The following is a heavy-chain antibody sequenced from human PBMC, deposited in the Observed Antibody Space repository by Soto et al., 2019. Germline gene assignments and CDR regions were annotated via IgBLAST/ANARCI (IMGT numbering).Heavy chain of an antibody. V-gene: IGHV1-3*01. D-gene: IGHD5-18*01. CDR2: INPGNGDT. CDR1: GYSFTKYG. CDR3: ARSPESAMVTYYYYYGMDV. Sequence: ASVKVSCKTSGYSFTKYGLHWVRQAPGQRLEWMGWINPGNGDTKYSQKFQGRVTITRDTSTSTVYMELSSLRSEDTAVYYCARSPESAMVTYYYYYGMDVWGQGTTVTVSS. J-gene: IGHJ6*02.